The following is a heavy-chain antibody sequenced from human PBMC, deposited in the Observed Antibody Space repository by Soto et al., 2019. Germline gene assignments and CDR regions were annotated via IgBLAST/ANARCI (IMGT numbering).Heavy chain of an antibody. V-gene: IGHV1-69*01. CDR1: GGTFSSYA. D-gene: IGHD3-10*01. J-gene: IGHJ6*02. Sequence: QVQLVQSGAEVKKPGSSVKVSCKASGGTFSSYAISWVRQAPGQGLEWMGGIIPIFGTANYAQKFQGRVTINADESTSTAYMELSSLRSEDTAVYYCASGAITMVRGVPTYGMDVWGQGTTVTVSS. CDR3: ASGAITMVRGVPTYGMDV. CDR2: IIPIFGTA.